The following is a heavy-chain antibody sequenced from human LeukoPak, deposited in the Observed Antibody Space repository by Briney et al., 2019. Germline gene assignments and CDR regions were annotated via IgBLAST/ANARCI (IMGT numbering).Heavy chain of an antibody. V-gene: IGHV3-30-3*01. J-gene: IGHJ4*02. D-gene: IGHD3-16*01. Sequence: QAGGSLRLSCAASGFTFSSYAMHWVRQAPGKGLEWVAVISYDGSNKYYADSVKGRFTISRDNSKNTLYLQMNSLRAEDTAVYYCARGGRWLQSRYFDYWGQGTLVTVSS. CDR2: ISYDGSNK. CDR3: ARGGRWLQSRYFDY. CDR1: GFTFSSYA.